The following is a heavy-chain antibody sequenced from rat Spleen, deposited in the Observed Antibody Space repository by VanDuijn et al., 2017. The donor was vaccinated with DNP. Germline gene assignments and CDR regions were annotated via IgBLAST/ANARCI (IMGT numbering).Heavy chain of an antibody. CDR2: ISSGGST. CDR1: GFSLTSYG. D-gene: IGHD1-2*01. Sequence: QVQLKESGPGLVQASQTLSLTCTVSGFSLTSYGVSWVRQPPGKGLEGIGAISSGGSTYYNSALKSRLSISRDTSKSQVFLKMNSLQNEDTATHYCARASTAIAFFDYWGQGVMVTVSS. CDR3: ARASTAIAFFDY. J-gene: IGHJ2*01. V-gene: IGHV2S8*01.